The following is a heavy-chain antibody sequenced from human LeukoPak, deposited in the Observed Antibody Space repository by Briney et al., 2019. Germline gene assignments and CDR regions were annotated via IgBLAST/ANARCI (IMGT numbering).Heavy chain of an antibody. J-gene: IGHJ5*02. Sequence: ASVKVSCKASGYTFTGYYMHWVRQAPGQGLEWMGRINPNSGGTNYAQKFQGRVTMTKDTSISTGYMELSRLRSEDTAVYYCARAPLGYNWFDPWGQGTLVTVSS. V-gene: IGHV1-2*06. CDR2: INPNSGGT. CDR3: ARAPLGYNWFDP. CDR1: GYTFTGYY. D-gene: IGHD3-10*01.